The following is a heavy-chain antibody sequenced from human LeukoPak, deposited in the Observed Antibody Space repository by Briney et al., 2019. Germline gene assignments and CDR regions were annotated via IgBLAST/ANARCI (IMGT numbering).Heavy chain of an antibody. V-gene: IGHV1-69*13. J-gene: IGHJ1*01. CDR2: IIPIFGTA. CDR1: GYTFTSYY. CDR3: ATYSSGWEGGFQH. Sequence: ASVKVSCKASGYTFTSYYMHWVRQAPGQGLEWMGGIIPIFGTANYAQKFQGRVTITADESTSTAYMELSSLRSEDTAVYYCATYSSGWEGGFQHWGQGTLVTISS. D-gene: IGHD6-19*01.